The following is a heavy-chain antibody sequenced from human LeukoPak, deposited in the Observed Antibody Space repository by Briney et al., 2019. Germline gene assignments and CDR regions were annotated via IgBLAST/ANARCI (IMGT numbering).Heavy chain of an antibody. V-gene: IGHV4-61*02. CDR2: IYPSGST. CDR3: ARDGAYDFWSGYRD. CDR1: GGSISSGSYY. J-gene: IGHJ4*02. Sequence: PSQTLSLTCTGPGGSISSGSYYWSWIRQPAGKGLEWIGRIYPSGSTNYNPSLKSRVTISVDTSKNQFSLKLSSVTAADTAVYYCARDGAYDFWSGYRDWGQGTLVTVSS. D-gene: IGHD3-3*01.